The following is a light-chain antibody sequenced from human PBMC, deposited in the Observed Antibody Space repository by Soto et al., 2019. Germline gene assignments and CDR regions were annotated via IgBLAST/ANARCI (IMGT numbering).Light chain of an antibody. CDR2: DAS. J-gene: IGKJ4*02. CDR3: QQRFIWPPLT. CDR1: QSVGSY. V-gene: IGKV3-11*01. Sequence: VLTQSPATLSLSPGERATISCRASQSVGSYLAWYQQKPGQAPRLVFYDASTSSTGMPARFIGSGSGTDFTLTISSLEPEDFAVYYCQQRFIWPPLTFGGGTKVEIK.